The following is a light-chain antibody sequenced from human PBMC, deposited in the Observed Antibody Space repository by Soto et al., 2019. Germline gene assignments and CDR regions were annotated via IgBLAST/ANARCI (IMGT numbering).Light chain of an antibody. CDR2: GAY. V-gene: IGKV3-15*01. CDR1: QSVSSN. J-gene: IGKJ4*01. Sequence: EIVMTQSPATLSVSPGERATLSCRASQSVSSNLAWYQQKPGQAPRLLIYGAYTRATGIPARFSGSGSGTEFNITISSLPSEDFAVYYCQQYNNWPPLTLGGGTKVEIK. CDR3: QQYNNWPPLT.